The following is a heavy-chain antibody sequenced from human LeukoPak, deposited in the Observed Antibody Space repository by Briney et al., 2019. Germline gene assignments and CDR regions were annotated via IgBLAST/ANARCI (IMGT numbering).Heavy chain of an antibody. V-gene: IGHV3-48*01. D-gene: IGHD1-26*01. J-gene: IGHJ6*02. CDR2: ITNSGNSK. CDR1: EFTFSSYS. CDR3: AREWWELFYYYYGMDV. Sequence: PGGSLRLSCAASEFTFSSYSMNWVRQAPGKGLEWVSYITNSGNSKSYADSVKGRFTISRDNTKNSLYLQMNGLRAEDTAAYYCAREWWELFYYYYGMDVWGQGTTVTVSS.